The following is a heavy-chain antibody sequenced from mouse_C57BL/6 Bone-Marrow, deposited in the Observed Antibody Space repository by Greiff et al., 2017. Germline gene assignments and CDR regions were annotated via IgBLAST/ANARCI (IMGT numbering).Heavy chain of an antibody. D-gene: IGHD2-1*01. CDR3: AREGGNFGGY. Sequence: QVQLQQSGAELARPGASVKLSCKASGYTFTSYGISWVKQRTGQGLEWIGEIYPRSGNTYYNEKFKGKATLTADKSSSTAYMERRSLTSEDAAVYFCAREGGNFGGYWGQGTTLTVSS. V-gene: IGHV1-81*01. J-gene: IGHJ2*01. CDR1: GYTFTSYG. CDR2: IYPRSGNT.